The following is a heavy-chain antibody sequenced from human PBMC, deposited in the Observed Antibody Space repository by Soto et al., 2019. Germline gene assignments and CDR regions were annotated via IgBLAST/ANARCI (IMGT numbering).Heavy chain of an antibody. CDR2: INVSGGST. D-gene: IGHD1-20*01. CDR3: ARGTYIIGGGNEY. J-gene: IGHJ4*01. V-gene: IGHV1-46*01. CDR1: GYTFTTYY. Sequence: ASVMVSCKAFGYTFTTYYMHWVRQAPGQVLDCMGVINVSGGSTSYTQKFQGRVTMTRDTSTNTVYMELSSLRSEDTAVYYCARGTYIIGGGNEYWGHGTQVIVSS.